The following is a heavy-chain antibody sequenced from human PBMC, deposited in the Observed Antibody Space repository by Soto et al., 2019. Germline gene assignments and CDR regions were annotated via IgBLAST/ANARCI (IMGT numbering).Heavy chain of an antibody. D-gene: IGHD6-13*01. V-gene: IGHV3-48*03. J-gene: IGHJ6*02. CDR3: ARRGYSSSWYHYYGMDV. Sequence: GGSLRLSCAASGFTFSSYEMNWVRQAPGKGLEWVSYISSSGSTIYYADSVKGRFTISRDNAKNSLYLQMNSLRAEDTAVYYCARRGYSSSWYHYYGMDVWGQGTTVTVSS. CDR1: GFTFSSYE. CDR2: ISSSGSTI.